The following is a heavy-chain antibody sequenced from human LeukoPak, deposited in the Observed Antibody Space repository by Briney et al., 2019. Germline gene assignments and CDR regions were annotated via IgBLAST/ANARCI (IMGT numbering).Heavy chain of an antibody. CDR1: GGSISSSSYY. Sequence: PSETLSLTCTVSGGSISSSSYYWGWIRQPPGKGLEWIGEIYHSGSTNYNPSLKSRVTISVDKSKNQFSLKLSSVTAADTAVYYCARDRRSEGGVRASFDYWGQGTLVTVSS. J-gene: IGHJ4*02. D-gene: IGHD3-10*01. V-gene: IGHV4-39*07. CDR2: IYHSGST. CDR3: ARDRRSEGGVRASFDY.